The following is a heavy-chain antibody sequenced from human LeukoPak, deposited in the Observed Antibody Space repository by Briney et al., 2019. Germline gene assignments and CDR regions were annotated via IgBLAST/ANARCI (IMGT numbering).Heavy chain of an antibody. CDR3: ARVGGYGDYEDYYYGMDV. CDR1: GYTLTELS. D-gene: IGHD4-17*01. J-gene: IGHJ6*02. V-gene: IGHV1-24*01. CDR2: FDPEDGET. Sequence: ASVKVSCKVSGYTLTELSMHWVRQAPGKGLEWMGGFDPEDGETIYAQKFQGRVTMTEDTSTDTAYMELSSLRSEDTAVYYCARVGGYGDYEDYYYGMDVWGQGTTVTVPS.